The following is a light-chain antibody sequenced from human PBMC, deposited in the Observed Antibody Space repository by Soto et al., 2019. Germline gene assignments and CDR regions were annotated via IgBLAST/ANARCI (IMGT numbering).Light chain of an antibody. J-gene: IGKJ1*01. CDR1: QSVGNN. Sequence: EIVLTQSPATLSLSPGERATLSCRASQSVGNNLAWYQQKPGQAPGLLIYEASTRATGIPARFSGSGSGTDFTLTISSLEPEDFAVYYCQQHAHWPLTFGQGTNVEIK. CDR2: EAS. V-gene: IGKV3-11*01. CDR3: QQHAHWPLT.